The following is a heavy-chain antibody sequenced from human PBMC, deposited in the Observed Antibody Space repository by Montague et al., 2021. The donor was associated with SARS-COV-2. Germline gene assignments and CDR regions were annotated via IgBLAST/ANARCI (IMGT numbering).Heavy chain of an antibody. Sequence: PALVKPTQTLTLTCTFSGFSLRTAETCVSWIRQPPGKAPQWLARIDWDGDKYYSRTLETRVSTSTDTAKTQVVPTMTNVDPMDTATYYCARLSGVAPRCYYEGMDVWGQGTAVTVSS. J-gene: IGHJ6*01. CDR2: IDWDGDK. V-gene: IGHV2-70*11. CDR1: GFSLRTAETC. D-gene: IGHD7-27*01. CDR3: ARLSGVAPRCYYEGMDV.